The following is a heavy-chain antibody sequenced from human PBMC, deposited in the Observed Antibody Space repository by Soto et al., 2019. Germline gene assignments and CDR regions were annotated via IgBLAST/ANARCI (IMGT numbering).Heavy chain of an antibody. J-gene: IGHJ4*02. Sequence: SGPTLVNPTQTLTLTCTFSGFSLSTSGVGVGWIRQPPGKALEWLALIYWNDDKRYSPSLKSRLTIAKDTSKNQVVLTMTNMDPVDTATYYCAHRPSGWYLFDYWGQGTLVTVSS. V-gene: IGHV2-5*01. D-gene: IGHD6-19*01. CDR2: IYWNDDK. CDR3: AHRPSGWYLFDY. CDR1: GFSLSTSGVG.